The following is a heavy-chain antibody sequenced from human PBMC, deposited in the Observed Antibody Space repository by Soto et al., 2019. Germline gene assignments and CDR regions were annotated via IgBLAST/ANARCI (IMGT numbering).Heavy chain of an antibody. J-gene: IGHJ4*02. CDR3: ARDDYYDSSGYFDY. CDR1: GYTFTSYA. D-gene: IGHD3-22*01. Sequence: ASVKVSCKASGYTFTSYAMHWVRQAPGQRLEWMGWINAGNGNTKYSQKFQGRVTITRDTSASTAYMELRSLRSDDTAVYYCARDDYYDSSGYFDYWGRGALVTVSS. V-gene: IGHV1-3*01. CDR2: INAGNGNT.